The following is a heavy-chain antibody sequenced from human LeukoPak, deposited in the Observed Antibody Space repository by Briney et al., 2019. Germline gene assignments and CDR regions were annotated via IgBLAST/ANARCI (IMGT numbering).Heavy chain of an antibody. CDR2: IYSGGST. D-gene: IGHD7-27*01. CDR1: GFNISNNY. J-gene: IGHJ4*02. V-gene: IGHV3-53*01. CDR3: ARDTGGEFDF. Sequence: GSLRLSCAASGFNISNNYMSWVRQAPGKGLKWVSIIYSGGSTYYADSVKGRFTISRDNSKNTLYLQMNSLTAEDTAVYYCARDTGGEFDFWGQGTLVTVSS.